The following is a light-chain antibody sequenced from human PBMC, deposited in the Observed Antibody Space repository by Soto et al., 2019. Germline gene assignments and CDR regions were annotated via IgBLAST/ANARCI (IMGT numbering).Light chain of an antibody. CDR3: QQYGRSPYT. CDR2: GAS. J-gene: IGKJ2*01. CDR1: QSVSSNN. Sequence: EIVLTQSPCTLSLSPGDRATLSCRASQSVSSNNLAWYQQQPGQAPRLLIFGASSSATGIPYRFSGSGSGTDFTLTISRLEPEDFAVYSCQQYGRSPYTFGQGTKLEIK. V-gene: IGKV3-20*01.